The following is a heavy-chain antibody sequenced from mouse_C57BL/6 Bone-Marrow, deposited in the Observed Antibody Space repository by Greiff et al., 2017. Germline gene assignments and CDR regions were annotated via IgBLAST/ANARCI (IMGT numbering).Heavy chain of an antibody. J-gene: IGHJ4*01. V-gene: IGHV1-18*01. CDR2: INPNNGGT. CDR1: GYTFTDYN. Sequence: EVQLQQSGPELVKPGASVKIPCKASGYTFTDYNMDWVKQSPGKSLEWIGDINPNNGGTIYNQKFKGKATLTVDKSSSTAYMELRSLTSEDTAVYYCARRDCYYAMDYWGQGTSVTVSS. CDR3: ARRDCYYAMDY.